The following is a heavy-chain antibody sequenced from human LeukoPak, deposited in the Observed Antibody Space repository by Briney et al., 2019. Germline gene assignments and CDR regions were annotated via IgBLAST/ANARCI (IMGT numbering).Heavy chain of an antibody. Sequence: SETLSLTCTVSGGSISSYYWSWIRQPAGKGVEWIGRIYTSGSTNYNQSPKRRATISVETSKNQFSLKVRSITAADTAMYYCARNPRHQVFYDFWSGYYNIDYWGQGTLVTVSS. CDR2: IYTSGST. J-gene: IGHJ4*02. CDR3: ARNPRHQVFYDFWSGYYNIDY. D-gene: IGHD3-3*01. CDR1: GGSISSYY. V-gene: IGHV4-4*07.